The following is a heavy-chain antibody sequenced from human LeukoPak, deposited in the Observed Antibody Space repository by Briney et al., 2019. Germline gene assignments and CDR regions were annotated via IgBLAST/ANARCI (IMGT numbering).Heavy chain of an antibody. J-gene: IGHJ3*02. CDR1: GGSISSSNW. Sequence: SETLSLTCAVSGGSISSSNWWSWVRQPPGKGLEWIGEIYHSGSTNYNPSLKSRVTISVDKSKNQFSLKLSSVTAADTAVYYCARDEVGATRFRAFDIWGQGTMVTVSS. CDR3: ARDEVGATRFRAFDI. CDR2: IYHSGST. D-gene: IGHD1-26*01. V-gene: IGHV4-4*02.